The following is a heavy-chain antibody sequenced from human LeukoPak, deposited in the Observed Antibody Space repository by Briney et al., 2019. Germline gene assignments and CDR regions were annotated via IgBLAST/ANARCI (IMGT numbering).Heavy chain of an antibody. CDR2: IVPLFGIT. V-gene: IGHV1-69*10. J-gene: IGHJ5*02. CDR1: GGTFGNSA. CDR3: ATELAPPATFSPTSFDP. Sequence: GASVKVSCKASGGTFGNSAITWVRQAPGHGLEWMGGIVPLFGITNYAQKLQGRVTFTADKSTNTAFMELTSLTSEDTAVYYCATELAPPATFSPTSFDPWGQGTLVTVSS. D-gene: IGHD3-16*01.